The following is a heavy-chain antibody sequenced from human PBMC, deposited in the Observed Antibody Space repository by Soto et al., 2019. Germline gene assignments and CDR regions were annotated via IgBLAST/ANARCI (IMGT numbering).Heavy chain of an antibody. D-gene: IGHD2-8*02. CDR3: ARDKITGLFDY. V-gene: IGHV1-18*01. Sequence: ASVKLACKAAGYTFSSYASSWVRQAPGQGLEWMGWISAYNGNTNYAQKLQGRVTMTTDTSTSTAYMELRSLRSDDTAVYYCARDKITGLFDYWGQGTLVPVSS. CDR1: GYTFSSYA. CDR2: ISAYNGNT. J-gene: IGHJ4*02.